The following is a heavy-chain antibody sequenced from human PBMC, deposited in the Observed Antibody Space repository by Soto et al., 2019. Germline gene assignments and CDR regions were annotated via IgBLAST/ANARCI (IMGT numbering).Heavy chain of an antibody. CDR3: LQAEDDIRDVRSVSAFLLNRSSDL. D-gene: IGHD3-10*02. J-gene: IGHJ2*01. CDR2: IYHGGST. V-gene: IGHV4-34*01. Sequence: GKGREWIGDIYHGGSTNYHPSLKSRVTISVDTSKNQFSLKLSSVTAADTAVYFFLQAEDDIRDVRSVSAFLLNRSSDL.